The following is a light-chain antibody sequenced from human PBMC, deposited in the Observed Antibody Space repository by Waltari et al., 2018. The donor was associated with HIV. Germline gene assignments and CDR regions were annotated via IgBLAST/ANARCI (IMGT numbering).Light chain of an antibody. J-gene: IGLJ3*02. CDR2: QDN. V-gene: IGLV3-1*01. Sequence: SYELTQPPSVSVSPGQTASIPCSGETLGDKYVCWYQHKPGQSPVLVIHQDNKRGSGCLERFSGSNSGSTATLTISGTKAMEEADDYCQAWDSSTAGVFGGGTKRTVL. CDR3: QAWDSSTAGV. CDR1: TLGDKY.